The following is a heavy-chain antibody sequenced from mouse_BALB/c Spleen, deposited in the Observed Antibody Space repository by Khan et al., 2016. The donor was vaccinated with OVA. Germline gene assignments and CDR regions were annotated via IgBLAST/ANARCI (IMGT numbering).Heavy chain of an antibody. D-gene: IGHD1-1*01. V-gene: IGHV3-2*02. J-gene: IGHJ2*01. Sequence: EVQLQESGPGLVKPSQSLSLTCTVTGYSITSDYAWNWIRQFPGNKLEWMGYISYSGRTSYNPSLKSRISITRDTSKNQFFLQLNSVTTEDTATYYCARSLTITTVVATDFDYWGQGTTLTVS. CDR2: ISYSGRT. CDR3: ARSLTITTVVATDFDY. CDR1: GYSITSDYA.